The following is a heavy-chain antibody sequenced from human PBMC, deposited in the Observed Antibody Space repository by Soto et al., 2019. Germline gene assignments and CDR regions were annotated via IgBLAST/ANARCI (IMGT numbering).Heavy chain of an antibody. CDR3: AHKASGILTGYYTSWFDP. D-gene: IGHD3-9*01. CDR1: GFSLSTSGVG. Sequence: QITLKESGPTLVKPTQTLTLTCTFSGFSLSTSGVGVGWIRQPPGKALEWLALIYWDDDKRYSPSLKSRLTISQDTSKNQVVLTMTNMDPVDTATYYCAHKASGILTGYYTSWFDPWGQGTLVTVSS. V-gene: IGHV2-5*02. J-gene: IGHJ5*02. CDR2: IYWDDDK.